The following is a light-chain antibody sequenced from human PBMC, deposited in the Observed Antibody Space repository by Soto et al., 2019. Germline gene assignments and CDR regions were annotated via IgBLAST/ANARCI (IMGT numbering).Light chain of an antibody. Sequence: DIPMTQSPSSLSASVGDRVTITCRTSQTVNNYLNWYQHIPGKAPKLLIYGASSLQGGVPSRFSGTASGTDFTLTISNLQPEDFATYYCQQTYITPLTFGGGTRVDIK. CDR1: QTVNNY. J-gene: IGKJ4*01. CDR3: QQTYITPLT. CDR2: GAS. V-gene: IGKV1-39*01.